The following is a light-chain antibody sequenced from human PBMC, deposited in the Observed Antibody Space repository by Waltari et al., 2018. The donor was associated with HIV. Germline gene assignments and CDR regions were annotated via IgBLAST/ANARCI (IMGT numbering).Light chain of an antibody. V-gene: IGLV1-51*01. CDR1: ASTIGKNY. CDR2: DNN. J-gene: IGLJ3*02. CDR3: GTWDSSVSAGV. Sequence: QSVLTQPPSLSAAPGQTVTISCSGRASTIGKNYVSWYQQLPETAPKLIIYDNNKRPSGIPDRFSGSKSGTSATLAITGLRTGDEADYYCGTWDSSVSAGVFGGGTKLTVL.